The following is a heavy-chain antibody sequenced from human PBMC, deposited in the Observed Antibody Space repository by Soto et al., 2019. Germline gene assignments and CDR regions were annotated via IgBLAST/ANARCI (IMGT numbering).Heavy chain of an antibody. V-gene: IGHV6-1*01. CDR1: GDSVSSNSAP. CDR2: TYYRSKWYN. CDR3: ARLIGNSWLDS. J-gene: IGHJ5*01. D-gene: IGHD2-8*01. Sequence: SQTLSLTCAISGDSVSSNSAPWDWIRQSPSRGLEWLGRTYYRSKWYNDYAVSVKSRITINPDTSNNQLSLQLNSVTPDDTAVYYCARLIGNSWLDSWGQGTLVTVSS.